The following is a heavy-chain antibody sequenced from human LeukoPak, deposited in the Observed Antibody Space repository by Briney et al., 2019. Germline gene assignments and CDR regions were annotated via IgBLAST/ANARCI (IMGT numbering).Heavy chain of an antibody. V-gene: IGHV4-39*02. CDR3: ARDRVLGLGESNDAFDI. CDR2: IYYSGST. J-gene: IGHJ3*02. D-gene: IGHD3-16*01. Sequence: SETLSLTCTVSGGSISGSSYYWGWIRQPPGKGLEWIGSIYYSGSTYYNPSLKSRVTISVDTSKNQFSLKLSSVTAADTAVYYCARDRVLGLGESNDAFDIWGQGTMVTVSS. CDR1: GGSISGSSYY.